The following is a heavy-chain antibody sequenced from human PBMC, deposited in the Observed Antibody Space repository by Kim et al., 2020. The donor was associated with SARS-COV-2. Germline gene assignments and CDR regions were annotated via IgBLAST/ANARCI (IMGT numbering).Heavy chain of an antibody. CDR2: SEK. J-gene: IGHJ4*02. CDR3: TRGLVEDH. D-gene: IGHD6-19*01. V-gene: IGHV3-7*01. Sequence: SEKCKVDSGKGRFTGSSDNAKNSVYLQMNSLTVEDTAVYYCTRGLVEDHWGQGTLVTVSS.